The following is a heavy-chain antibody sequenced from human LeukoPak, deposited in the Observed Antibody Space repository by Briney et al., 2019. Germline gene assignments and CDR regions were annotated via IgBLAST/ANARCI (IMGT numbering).Heavy chain of an antibody. J-gene: IGHJ4*01. D-gene: IGHD6-19*01. CDR3: AGRTVVPGTLEF. CDR2: ISSSGATT. Sequence: GGSLRLSCAASGITFGSSSMSWVRQAPGKGLEWVAGISSSGATTYYADSLKGRFTISGDNSKNTLYLQMNSLRAEDTAVYYCAGRTVVPGTLEFWGQGILVTVSS. V-gene: IGHV3-23*01. CDR1: GITFGSSS.